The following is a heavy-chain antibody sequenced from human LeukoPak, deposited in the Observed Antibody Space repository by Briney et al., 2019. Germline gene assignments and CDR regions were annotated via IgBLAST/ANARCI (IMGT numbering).Heavy chain of an antibody. V-gene: IGHV3-30*18. D-gene: IGHD6-19*01. Sequence: GRSLRLSCAASGFTFSSYGMHCVRQAPGKGLEWVAVISYDGSNKYYADSVKGRFTISRDNSKNTLYLQMNSLRAEDTAVYYCAKVIAVAGYFDYWGQGTLVTVSS. CDR2: ISYDGSNK. CDR3: AKVIAVAGYFDY. J-gene: IGHJ4*02. CDR1: GFTFSSYG.